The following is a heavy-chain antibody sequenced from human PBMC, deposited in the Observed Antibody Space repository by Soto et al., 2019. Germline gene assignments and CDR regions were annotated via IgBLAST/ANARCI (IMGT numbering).Heavy chain of an antibody. Sequence: PWGTLSLTCSVSGGSISSYYWSWIRQPAGKGLEWIGRIYTSGSTNYNPSLKSRVTMSVDTSRNQFSLKLTSVTAADTAVYYCARDKDSYGYRDYWGQGTLVTVSS. CDR3: ARDKDSYGYRDY. CDR1: GGSISSYY. CDR2: IYTSGST. J-gene: IGHJ4*02. V-gene: IGHV4-4*07. D-gene: IGHD5-18*01.